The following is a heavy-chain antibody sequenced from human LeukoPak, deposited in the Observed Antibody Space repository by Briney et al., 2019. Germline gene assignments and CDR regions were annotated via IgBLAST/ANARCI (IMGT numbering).Heavy chain of an antibody. CDR3: ARESTRVMITFGGAVPGKYFDY. CDR1: GGSISSSSYY. J-gene: IGHJ4*02. D-gene: IGHD3-16*01. Sequence: PSETLSLTCTVSGGSISSSSYYWGWIRQPLGKGLEWIGSIYYSGSTYYNPSLKSRVTISVDTSKNQFSLKLSSVTAADTAVYYCARESTRVMITFGGAVPGKYFDYWGQGTLVTVSS. V-gene: IGHV4-39*07. CDR2: IYYSGST.